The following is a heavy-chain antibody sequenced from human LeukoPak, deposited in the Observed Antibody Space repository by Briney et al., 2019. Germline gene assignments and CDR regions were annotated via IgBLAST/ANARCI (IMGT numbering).Heavy chain of an antibody. CDR1: GFTFSSYS. CDR3: ARDLEFGELRWFDP. Sequence: GGSLRLSCAASGFTFSSYSMNWVRQAPGKGLEWVSSSSSSSSYIYYADSVKGRFTISRDNAKNSLYLQMNSLRAEDTAVYYCARDLEFGELRWFDPWGQGTLVTVSS. J-gene: IGHJ5*02. D-gene: IGHD3-10*01. CDR2: SSSSSSYI. V-gene: IGHV3-21*01.